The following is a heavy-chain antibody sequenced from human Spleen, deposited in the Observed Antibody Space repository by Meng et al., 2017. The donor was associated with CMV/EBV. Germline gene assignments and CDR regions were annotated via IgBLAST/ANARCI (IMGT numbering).Heavy chain of an antibody. Sequence: GYSSGDFWTWMRQPPGGGLEWIGGMNESGRANYKPSLKSRVSMSIDTSKNQLSLKLSSVTAADTAVYYCARGKGFCSGGSCLNWFDPWGQGTLVTVSS. J-gene: IGHJ5*02. V-gene: IGHV4-34*01. CDR2: MNESGRA. CDR3: ARGKGFCSGGSCLNWFDP. CDR1: GYSSGDF. D-gene: IGHD2-15*01.